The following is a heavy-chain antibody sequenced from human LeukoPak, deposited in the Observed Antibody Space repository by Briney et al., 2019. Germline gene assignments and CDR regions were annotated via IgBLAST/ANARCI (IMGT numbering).Heavy chain of an antibody. CDR1: GYTFTGYH. Sequence: ASVKVSCKASGYTFTGYHIHWVRQAPGQGLEWMGRINPYSGDTNFAQKFQGRVTMTRDTSISTAYMELSRLRSDDTAVYYCARAHTSRLDYWGQGTLVTVSS. J-gene: IGHJ4*02. V-gene: IGHV1-2*06. CDR2: INPYSGDT. CDR3: ARAHTSRLDY. D-gene: IGHD2-2*02.